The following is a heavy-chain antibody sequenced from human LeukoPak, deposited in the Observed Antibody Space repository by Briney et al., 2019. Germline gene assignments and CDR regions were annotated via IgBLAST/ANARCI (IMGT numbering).Heavy chain of an antibody. V-gene: IGHV4-38-2*02. J-gene: IGHJ4*02. CDR2: IFHSGNT. Sequence: SETLSLTCTVSGYSISSGYYWGWIRQPPGKGLEWIGSIFHSGNTYYNPSLKSRVTISVDTSKNQFSLLLTSVTAADTAVYYCARGYCSSTSCYWRYWGQGTLVTVSS. CDR1: GYSISSGYY. D-gene: IGHD2-2*01. CDR3: ARGYCSSTSCYWRY.